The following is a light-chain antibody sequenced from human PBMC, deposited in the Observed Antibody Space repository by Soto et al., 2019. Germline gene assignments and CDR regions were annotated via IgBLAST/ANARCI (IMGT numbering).Light chain of an antibody. CDR2: DNN. Sequence: HSVLTRPPSMSAAPGQKVTISCSGSSSNIGNNYVSWYQQLPGTAPKLLIYDNNKRPSGIPDRFSGCKSGTSATLGITGLQTGDEADYYCGTWDSSLSVLYVFGSGTKVTVL. CDR3: GTWDSSLSVLYV. J-gene: IGLJ1*01. V-gene: IGLV1-51*01. CDR1: SSNIGNNY.